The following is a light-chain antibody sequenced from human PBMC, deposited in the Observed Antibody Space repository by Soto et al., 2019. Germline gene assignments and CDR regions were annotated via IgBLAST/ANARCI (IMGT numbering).Light chain of an antibody. CDR1: QSVSSSY. J-gene: IGKJ3*01. V-gene: IGKV3-20*01. CDR3: QQYGSSLFT. CDR2: GAS. Sequence: EIVLTQSPGTLSLSPGERATLSCRASQSVSSSYLAWYQQKPGQAPRLLIYGASSRATGIPDRFSGSGSGTDFPLTISRLEPEVFAVYYCQQYGSSLFTFGPGTKVDIK.